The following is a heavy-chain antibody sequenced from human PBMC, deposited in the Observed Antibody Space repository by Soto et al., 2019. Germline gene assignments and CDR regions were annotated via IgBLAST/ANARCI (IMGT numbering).Heavy chain of an antibody. CDR1: GGTFSSLG. CDR2: FIPMFGTA. D-gene: IGHD1-7*01. V-gene: IGHV1-69*01. Sequence: QVQLVQSGAEVKKPGSSVQVSCKASGGTFSSLGISWVRQGPRQGLEWLGGFIPMFGTANYPQKFQGRVTLSANDSTSTAYMELSSLTSEDTAVYFCARDRSGPGNWNYDTFDIWGQGTLVTVSS. CDR3: ARDRSGPGNWNYDTFDI. J-gene: IGHJ3*02.